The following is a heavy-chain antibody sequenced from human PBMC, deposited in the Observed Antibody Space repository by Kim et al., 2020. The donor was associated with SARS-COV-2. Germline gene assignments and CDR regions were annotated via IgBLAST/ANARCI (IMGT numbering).Heavy chain of an antibody. V-gene: IGHV3-48*02. CDR3: ARDRVDIVATVPIPFDY. CDR1: GFTFSSYS. J-gene: IGHJ4*02. Sequence: GGSLRLSCAASGFTFSSYSMNWVRQAPGKGLEWVSYISSSSSTIYYADSVKGRFTISRDNAKNSLYLQMNSLRDEDTAVYYCARDRVDIVATVPIPFDYWGQGTLVTVSS. CDR2: ISSSSSTI. D-gene: IGHD5-12*01.